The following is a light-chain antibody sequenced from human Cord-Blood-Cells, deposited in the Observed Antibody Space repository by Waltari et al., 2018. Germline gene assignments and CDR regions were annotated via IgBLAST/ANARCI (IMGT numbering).Light chain of an antibody. Sequence: EIVMTQSPATLSVSPGERATLSCRASQSVSSNLAGYQQKPGQAPRILIYGASTRATGIPARFSGSGSGTEFTLTISSLQSEDFAVYYCQQYNNWPPTFGQGTKVEIK. V-gene: IGKV3-15*01. CDR3: QQYNNWPPT. CDR1: QSVSSN. J-gene: IGKJ1*01. CDR2: GAS.